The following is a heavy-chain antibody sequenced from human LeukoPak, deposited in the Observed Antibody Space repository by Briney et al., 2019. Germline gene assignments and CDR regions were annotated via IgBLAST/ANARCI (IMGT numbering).Heavy chain of an antibody. CDR1: GGSISSGDYC. CDR3: ARDRYYYDSSGYYDVRSSDAFDI. V-gene: IGHV4-30-4*01. CDR2: IYYSGST. D-gene: IGHD3-22*01. Sequence: SETLSLTCTVSGGSISSGDYCWGWIRQPPGKGLEWIGYIYYSGSTYYNPSLKSRVTISVDTSKNQFSLKLSSVTAADTAVYYCARDRYYYDSSGYYDVRSSDAFDIWGKGTMVTVSS. J-gene: IGHJ3*02.